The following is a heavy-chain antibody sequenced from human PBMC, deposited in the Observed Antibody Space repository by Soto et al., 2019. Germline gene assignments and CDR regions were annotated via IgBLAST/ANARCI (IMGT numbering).Heavy chain of an antibody. CDR1: GDSVSSNTAA. CDR3: ARGVAGSGFDL. V-gene: IGHV6-1*01. J-gene: IGHJ4*02. CDR2: TYYRSNWRH. D-gene: IGHD6-19*01. Sequence: SQTLSLTCAISGDSVSSNTAAWNWIRSSPSRGLEWLGRTYYRSNWRHDYAVSVKSRITVNPDTSKNHFSLQLNSVAPDDTAVYYCARGVAGSGFDLWGQGTLVTVSS.